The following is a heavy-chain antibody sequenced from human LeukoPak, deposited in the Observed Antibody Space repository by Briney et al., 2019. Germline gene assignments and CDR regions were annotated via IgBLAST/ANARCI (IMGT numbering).Heavy chain of an antibody. CDR2: ISAYNGNT. CDR1: GYTFSSYG. V-gene: IGHV1-18*01. Sequence: ASVKVSCKASGYTFSSYGISWVRQAPGQGLEWMGWISAYNGNTNYAQKLQGRVTMTTDTSTSTAYMELRSLRSDDTAVYYCARDRSTKYCVDYWGQGTLVTVSS. J-gene: IGHJ4*02. CDR3: ARDRSTKYCVDY. D-gene: IGHD1-1*01.